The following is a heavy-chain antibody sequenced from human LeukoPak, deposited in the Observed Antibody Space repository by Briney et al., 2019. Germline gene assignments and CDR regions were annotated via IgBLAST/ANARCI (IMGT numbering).Heavy chain of an antibody. CDR3: ARGLGWFDP. CDR1: GGTFSSYA. D-gene: IGHD5/OR15-5a*01. CDR2: IIPIFGTA. J-gene: IGHJ5*02. Sequence: GASVKVSCTASGGTFSSYAISWVRQAPGRGLEWMGGIIPIFGTANYAQKFQGRVTITVDESTSTAYMELSSLRSEDTAVYYCARGLGWFDPWGQGTLVTVSS. V-gene: IGHV1-69*13.